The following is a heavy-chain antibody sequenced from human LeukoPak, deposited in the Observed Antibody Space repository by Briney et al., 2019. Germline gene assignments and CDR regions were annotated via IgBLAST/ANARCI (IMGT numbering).Heavy chain of an antibody. CDR2: INHSGST. Sequence: SETLPLTCAVYGGSFSGYYWSWIRQPPGKGLEWIGEINHSGSTNYNPSLKSRVTISVDTSKNQFSLKLGSVTAADTAVYYCARYDFWGGYCLDYWGQGTLVTVSS. V-gene: IGHV4-34*01. CDR3: ARYDFWGGYCLDY. CDR1: GGSFSGYY. D-gene: IGHD3-3*01. J-gene: IGHJ4*02.